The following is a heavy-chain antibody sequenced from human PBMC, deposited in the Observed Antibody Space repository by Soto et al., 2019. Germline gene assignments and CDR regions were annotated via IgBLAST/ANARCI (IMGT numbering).Heavy chain of an antibody. V-gene: IGHV4-59*01. J-gene: IGHJ4*02. D-gene: IGHD2-8*01. CDR1: GTSISSYY. CDR3: ARYNSYAIDY. CDR2: IHYSGTT. Sequence: PSETLSLTCTVSGTSISSYYWSWIRQPPRKGLEWIANIHYSGTTNYIPSLASRVTLSVDTSKNQFSLKMTSVTAADRAMYFCARYNSYAIDYWGRGTLVTVSS.